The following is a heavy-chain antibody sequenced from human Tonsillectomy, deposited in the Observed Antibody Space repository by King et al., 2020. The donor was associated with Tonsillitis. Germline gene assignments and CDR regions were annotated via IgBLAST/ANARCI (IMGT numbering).Heavy chain of an antibody. D-gene: IGHD6-6*01. V-gene: IGHV4-59*01. CDR2: IHYIDST. CDR3: AGDLGKAARLPFGY. Sequence: VQLQESGPGLVKPSETLSLTCTVSGGXXSNYYWSWIRQPPGKGLEWIGYIHYIDSTNYNPSLKSRVTISVDTSKNQFSLKRNSVTAADTAVYFCAGDLGKAARLPFGYWGQGTLVTVSS. J-gene: IGHJ4*02. CDR1: GGXXSNYY.